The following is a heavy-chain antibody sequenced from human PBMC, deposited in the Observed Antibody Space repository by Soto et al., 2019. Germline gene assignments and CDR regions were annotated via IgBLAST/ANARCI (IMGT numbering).Heavy chain of an antibody. V-gene: IGHV4-61*01. Sequence: SETLSLTCTVSGGSVSSGSYYWSWIRQPPGKGLEWIGYIYYSGSTNYNPSLKSRVTISVDTSKNQFSLKLSSVTAADTAVYYCARDLWFGESASWFDPWGQGTLVTVSS. J-gene: IGHJ5*02. CDR2: IYYSGST. CDR3: ARDLWFGESASWFDP. CDR1: GGSVSSGSYY. D-gene: IGHD3-10*01.